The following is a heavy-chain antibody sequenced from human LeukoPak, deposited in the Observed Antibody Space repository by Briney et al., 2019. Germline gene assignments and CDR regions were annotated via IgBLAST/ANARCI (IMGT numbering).Heavy chain of an antibody. J-gene: IGHJ4*02. CDR1: GFTFSHVW. CDR3: ATESDWNFNF. D-gene: IGHD2-21*02. V-gene: IGHV3-15*01. Sequence: GGSLRLSCAASGFTFSHVWMSWVRQAPGKGLGWVARIKSKTDGGTADHAASLKGRFTISRDDSKDTLYLQMNSLKTEDTAVYYCATESDWNFNFWGQGTLVTVAS. CDR2: IKSKTDGGTA.